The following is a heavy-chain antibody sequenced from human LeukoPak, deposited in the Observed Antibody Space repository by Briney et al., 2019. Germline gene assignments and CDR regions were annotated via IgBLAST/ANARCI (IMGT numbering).Heavy chain of an antibody. CDR1: GGTFSSYA. CDR2: IIPIFGTA. CDR3: ATPITNLVGYGMDV. Sequence: SVKVSCKASGGTFSSYAISWVRQAPGQGLEWMGGIIPIFGTANYAQKFQGRVTITADESTSTAYMELSSLRSEDTAVYYCATPITNLVGYGMDVWGQGTTVTVSS. J-gene: IGHJ6*02. D-gene: IGHD2-15*01. V-gene: IGHV1-69*13.